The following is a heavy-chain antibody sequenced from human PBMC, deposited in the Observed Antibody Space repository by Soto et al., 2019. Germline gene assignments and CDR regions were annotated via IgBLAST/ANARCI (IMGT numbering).Heavy chain of an antibody. J-gene: IGHJ3*02. Sequence: GESLKISCQGSGYSFTNYWIGWVRQMPGKGLEWMGIFYPGDSDTKYSPSFQGQVTMSADKSIGTAFLQWSSLKASDTALYYCARRSIAPDAFDIWGQGTMVTVSS. CDR1: GYSFTNYW. CDR3: ARRSIAPDAFDI. V-gene: IGHV5-51*01. CDR2: FYPGDSDT. D-gene: IGHD6-13*01.